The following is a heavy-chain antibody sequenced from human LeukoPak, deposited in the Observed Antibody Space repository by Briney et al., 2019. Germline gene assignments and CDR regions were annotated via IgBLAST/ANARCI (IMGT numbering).Heavy chain of an antibody. CDR1: GGSFSDHY. V-gene: IGHV4-34*01. Sequence: SETLSLTCAVYGGSFSDHYWSWIRQPPGKGLEWIGEINHSGSTNYNPSLKSRVTISVDTSKNQFSLKLSSVTAADTAVYYCRYYDSSGYSDYWGQGTLVTVSS. CDR3: RYYDSSGYSDY. D-gene: IGHD3-22*01. J-gene: IGHJ4*02. CDR2: INHSGST.